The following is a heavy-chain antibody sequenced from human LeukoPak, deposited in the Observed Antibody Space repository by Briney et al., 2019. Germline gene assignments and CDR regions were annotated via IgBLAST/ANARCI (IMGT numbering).Heavy chain of an antibody. Sequence: GGSLRLSCAASGFTFNTYGMSWVRQAPGKGLEWVSGISGSGGATYYADSVKGRFTISRDDPHNTLYLQMNSLRAEDTAVYYCARHGSITMVRGRLRYYYMDVWGKGTTVTISS. D-gene: IGHD3-10*01. CDR1: GFTFNTYG. V-gene: IGHV3-23*01. CDR2: ISGSGGAT. J-gene: IGHJ6*03. CDR3: ARHGSITMVRGRLRYYYMDV.